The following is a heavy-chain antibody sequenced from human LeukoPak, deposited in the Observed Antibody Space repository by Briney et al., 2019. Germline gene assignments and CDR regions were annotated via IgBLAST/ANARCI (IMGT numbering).Heavy chain of an antibody. CDR2: MNPNSGNT. V-gene: IGHV1-8*01. Sequence: ASVKVSCKASGYTFTSYDINWVRQATGQGLEWMGWMNPNSGNTGYAQKFQGRVTMTRNTSISTAYMELSSLRSEDTAVYYCARVPPVADAFDIWGQGTMVTVSS. CDR1: GYTFTSYD. J-gene: IGHJ3*02. CDR3: ARVPPVADAFDI. D-gene: IGHD6-19*01.